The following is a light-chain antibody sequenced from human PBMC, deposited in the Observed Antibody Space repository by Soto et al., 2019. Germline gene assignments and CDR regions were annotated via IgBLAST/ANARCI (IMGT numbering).Light chain of an antibody. CDR3: QLYVNSLLYT. V-gene: IGKV3-20*01. Sequence: ETVLTQSPGTLSLSPGERATLSCRTSQSVSSRDLAWYQQKSGQAPRLLIYGVSTRATGIPDRFSGSGSGTDFTLTISRLEPEDFAVYYCQLYVNSLLYTFGQGTKLEIK. J-gene: IGKJ2*01. CDR2: GVS. CDR1: QSVSSRD.